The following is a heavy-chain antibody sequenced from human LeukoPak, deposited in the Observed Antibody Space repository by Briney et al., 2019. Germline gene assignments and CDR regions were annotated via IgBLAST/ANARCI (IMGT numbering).Heavy chain of an antibody. CDR2: IIPIFGTA. Sequence: SVKVSCKASGGTFSCYAISWVRQAPGQGLEWMGGIIPIFGTANYAQKFQGRVTITADKSTSTAYMELSSLRSEDTAVYYCASCASGSYFDYWGQGTLVTVSS. J-gene: IGHJ4*02. V-gene: IGHV1-69*06. D-gene: IGHD1-26*01. CDR3: ASCASGSYFDY. CDR1: GGTFSCYA.